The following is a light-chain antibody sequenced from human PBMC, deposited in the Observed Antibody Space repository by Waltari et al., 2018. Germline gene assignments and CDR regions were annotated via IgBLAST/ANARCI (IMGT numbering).Light chain of an antibody. CDR1: GIPGKS. CDR2: DDV. CDR3: QVWDSSSDSVV. Sequence: SYVLTQPPSVSVAPGKTATITCGADGIPGKSVHWYQQKPGRAPVLVLYDDVGRPSGIPERFSGSNSGNTATLTVTRVEAGDEADYYCQVWDSSSDSVVFGGGTKLTVL. V-gene: IGLV3-21*01. J-gene: IGLJ2*01.